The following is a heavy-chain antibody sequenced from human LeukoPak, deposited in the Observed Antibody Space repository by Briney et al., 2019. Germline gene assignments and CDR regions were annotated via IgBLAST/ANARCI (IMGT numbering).Heavy chain of an antibody. D-gene: IGHD5-18*01. CDR2: ISNDGSKK. CDR3: AKDRYSYAFEYSDS. J-gene: IGHJ4*02. Sequence: GGSLRLSCAASGFTFSSYGMHWVHQAPGKGLDWVAVISNDGSKKYYADSVKGRFTISRDNSKNTLSLQVSSLRTEDTAVYYCAKDRYSYAFEYSDSWGQGTLVTVSS. CDR1: GFTFSSYG. V-gene: IGHV3-30*18.